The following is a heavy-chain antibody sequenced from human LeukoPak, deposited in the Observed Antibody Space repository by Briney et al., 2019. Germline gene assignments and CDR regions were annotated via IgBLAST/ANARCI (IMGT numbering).Heavy chain of an antibody. V-gene: IGHV3-7*03. D-gene: IGHD3-16*01. Sequence: PGGSLRLSCAASGFTFSSYWMNWARQAPGKGLEWVASINHNGNVNYYVDSVKGRFTISRDNAKNSLYLQMNSLRAEDTALYYCAKSSLGPYYYGMDVWGQGTTVTVSS. CDR1: GFTFSSYW. CDR2: INHNGNVN. CDR3: AKSSLGPYYYGMDV. J-gene: IGHJ6*02.